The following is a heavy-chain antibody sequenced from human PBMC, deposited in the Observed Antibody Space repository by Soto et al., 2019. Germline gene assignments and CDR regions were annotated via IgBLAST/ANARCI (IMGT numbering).Heavy chain of an antibody. CDR3: ARTLYGYNVHY. V-gene: IGHV1-8*01. J-gene: IGHJ4*02. D-gene: IGHD1-1*01. CDR1: GYTFTSYD. Sequence: ASVKVSCKASGYTFTSYDINLVRQATRQGLERMGWMNPNSGNTGYAQKFQGRVTMTRNTSISTAYMELSSLRSEDTPVYYCARTLYGYNVHYWGKGTLVTVSA. CDR2: MNPNSGNT.